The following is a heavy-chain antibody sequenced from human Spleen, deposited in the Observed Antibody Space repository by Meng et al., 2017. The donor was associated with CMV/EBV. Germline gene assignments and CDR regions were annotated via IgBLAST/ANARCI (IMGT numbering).Heavy chain of an antibody. V-gene: IGHV4-34*01. CDR2: VNHSGST. D-gene: IGHD3/OR15-3a*01. CDR3: AREGLGSYFEY. J-gene: IGHJ4*02. CDR1: GGSFSGNY. Sequence: SETLSLTCAVYGGSFSGNYWNWIRQPPGKGLEWIGEVNHSGSTNYSPSLKSRVTISVDTSKNQFSLKLRSVTAADTAVYYCAREGLGSYFEYWGQGTLVTVSS.